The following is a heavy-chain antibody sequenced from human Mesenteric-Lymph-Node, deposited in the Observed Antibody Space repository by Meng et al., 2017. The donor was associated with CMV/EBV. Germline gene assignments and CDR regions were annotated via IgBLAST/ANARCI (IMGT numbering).Heavy chain of an antibody. Sequence: GESLKISCAASGFTFSSYGMHWVRQAPGKGLEWVAFIRYDGSNKYYADSVKGRFTISRDNSKNTLYLQMNRLRAEDTAVYYCAKHASGSYYSFDYWGQGTLVTVSS. J-gene: IGHJ4*02. CDR2: IRYDGSNK. CDR1: GFTFSSYG. V-gene: IGHV3-30*02. D-gene: IGHD3-10*01. CDR3: AKHASGSYYSFDY.